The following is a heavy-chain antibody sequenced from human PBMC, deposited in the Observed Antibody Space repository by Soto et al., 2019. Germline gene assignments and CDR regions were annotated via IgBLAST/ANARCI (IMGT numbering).Heavy chain of an antibody. J-gene: IGHJ4*02. CDR1: GFTFSSYS. CDR2: ISSSSSYI. Sequence: EVQLVASGGGLVKPGGSLRLSCAASGFTFSSYSMNWVRQAPGKGXEWVSSISSSSSYIYYADSVKGRFTISRDNAKNSLYLQMNSLRAEDTAVYYCARTPIFGVVRGLSDYWGQGTLVTVSS. D-gene: IGHD3-3*01. V-gene: IGHV3-21*01. CDR3: ARTPIFGVVRGLSDY.